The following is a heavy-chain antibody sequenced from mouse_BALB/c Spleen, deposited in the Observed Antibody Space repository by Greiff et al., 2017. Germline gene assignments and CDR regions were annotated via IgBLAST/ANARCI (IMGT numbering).Heavy chain of an antibody. V-gene: IGHV1-9*01. D-gene: IGHD2-14*01. CDR1: GYTFSSYW. Sequence: VQLVESGAELMKPGASVKISCKATGYTFSSYWIEWVKQRPGHGLEWIGEILPGSGSTNYNEKFKGKATFTADTSSNTAYMQLSSLTSEDSAVYYCARSGRYLYYYAMDYWGQGTSVTVSS. CDR3: ARSGRYLYYYAMDY. J-gene: IGHJ4*01. CDR2: ILPGSGST.